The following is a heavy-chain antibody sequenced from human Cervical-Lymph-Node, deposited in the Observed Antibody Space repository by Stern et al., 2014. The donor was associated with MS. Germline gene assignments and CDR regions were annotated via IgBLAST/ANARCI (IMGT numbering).Heavy chain of an antibody. D-gene: IGHD6-13*01. CDR2: IIPVIGTP. J-gene: IGHJ5*02. V-gene: IGHV1-69*01. CDR3: ALSAETSDRWYSLGYDL. Sequence: QLVESAAEVPQPASSAKVSSKASGGTFSKVPSSCVRQAPGQVLEWMGGIIPVIGTPTYAQYVRGRVTITADVSTRTVYMELMSLRSDDTAVYYCALSAETSDRWYSLGYDLWGQGTLVTVSS. CDR1: GGTFSKVP.